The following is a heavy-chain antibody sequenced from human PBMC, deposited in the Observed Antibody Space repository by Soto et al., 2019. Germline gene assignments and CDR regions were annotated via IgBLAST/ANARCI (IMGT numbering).Heavy chain of an antibody. Sequence: SETLSLTCAVSGASISSSNWWSWVRQPPGKGLEWIGEIYHSGNTIYNPSLKSRVTIPVDKSKNQFSLKLTSVTAADTAVYYCARGIYPYSDLDYWGQGTLVTVSS. CDR1: GASISSSNW. CDR2: IYHSGNT. J-gene: IGHJ4*02. V-gene: IGHV4-4*02. CDR3: ARGIYPYSDLDY. D-gene: IGHD4-17*01.